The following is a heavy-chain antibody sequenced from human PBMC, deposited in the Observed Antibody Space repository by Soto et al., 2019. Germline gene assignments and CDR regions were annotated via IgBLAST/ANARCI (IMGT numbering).Heavy chain of an antibody. Sequence: SETLSLTFTVSGGSISSSSYYWGWIRQPPGKGLEWIGSIYYSGSTYYNPSLKSRVTISVDTSKNQFSLKLSSVTAADTAVYYCARRVVVAATPATFDIWGQGTMVTVSS. CDR3: ARRVVVAATPATFDI. CDR1: GGSISSSSYY. D-gene: IGHD2-15*01. V-gene: IGHV4-39*01. J-gene: IGHJ3*02. CDR2: IYYSGST.